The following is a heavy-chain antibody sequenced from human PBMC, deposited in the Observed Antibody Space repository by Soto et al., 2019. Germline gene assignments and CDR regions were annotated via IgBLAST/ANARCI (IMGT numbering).Heavy chain of an antibody. Sequence: PGGSLRLCCAASGFTFSNYGMHWVRQAPGKGLEWVAVISYDGGNKYHAYSVKGRFTISRDNSKNTLYLQMNSLRAEDTAVYYCAKDQNRDVLRNFVLGLIDVWAQGNTVTVSS. CDR3: AKDQNRDVLRNFVLGLIDV. J-gene: IGHJ6*02. D-gene: IGHD3-9*01. V-gene: IGHV3-30*18. CDR2: ISYDGGNK. CDR1: GFTFSNYG.